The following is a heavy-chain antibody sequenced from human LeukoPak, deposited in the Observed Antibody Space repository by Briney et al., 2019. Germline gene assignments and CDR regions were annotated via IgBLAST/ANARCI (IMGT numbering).Heavy chain of an antibody. CDR2: ISGSGGST. CDR1: GFTFSSYG. V-gene: IGHV3-23*01. D-gene: IGHD3-22*01. Sequence: GGSLRLSCAASGFTFSSYGMSWVRQAPGKGLEWVSAISGSGGSTYYADSVKGRFTISRDNSKNTLYLQMNSLRAEDTAVYYCAKVAMIVVAQPIDYWGQGTLVTVSS. CDR3: AKVAMIVVAQPIDY. J-gene: IGHJ4*02.